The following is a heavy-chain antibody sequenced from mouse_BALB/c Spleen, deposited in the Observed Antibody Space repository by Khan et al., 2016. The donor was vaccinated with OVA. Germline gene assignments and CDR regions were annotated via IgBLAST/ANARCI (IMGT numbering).Heavy chain of an antibody. CDR2: INPSTGYT. D-gene: IGHD1-1*01. J-gene: IGHJ2*01. CDR1: GYTFINYW. CDR3: ARRGLRWDFDY. Sequence: QVQLQPSGAELAKPGASVKMSCKASGYTFINYWILWIKQRPGQGLEWIGYINPSTGYTEYNQNFKDKSTLTADQSSSTAYMQLSSLTSEDSTVYDCARRGLRWDFDYWGQGTTLTVSS. V-gene: IGHV1-7*01.